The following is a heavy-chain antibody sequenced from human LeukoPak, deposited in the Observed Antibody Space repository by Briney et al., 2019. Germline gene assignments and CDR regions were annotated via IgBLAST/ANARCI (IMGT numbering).Heavy chain of an antibody. CDR3: ARDAGSGIDY. CDR1: GFTFGDYA. D-gene: IGHD3-10*01. Sequence: GGSLRLSCTASGFTFGDYAMSWVRQAPGKGLEWVAVIWYDGSNKYYADSMKGRFTISRDNSKNTLYLQMNSLRAEDTAVYYCARDAGSGIDYWGQGTLVTVSS. J-gene: IGHJ4*02. CDR2: IWYDGSNK. V-gene: IGHV3-33*01.